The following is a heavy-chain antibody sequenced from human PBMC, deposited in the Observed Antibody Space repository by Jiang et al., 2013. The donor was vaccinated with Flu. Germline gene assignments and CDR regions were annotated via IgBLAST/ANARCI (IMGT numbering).Heavy chain of an antibody. D-gene: IGHD3-22*01. CDR2: IYWDDDK. Sequence: DWLALIYWDDDKRYSPSLKNRLAITKGTSKNQVVLTMTNMDPVDTATYYCAHILSYYYDASGFNYYFDYWGQGTPVTVSS. J-gene: IGHJ4*02. V-gene: IGHV2-5*02. CDR3: AHILSYYYDASGFNYYFDY.